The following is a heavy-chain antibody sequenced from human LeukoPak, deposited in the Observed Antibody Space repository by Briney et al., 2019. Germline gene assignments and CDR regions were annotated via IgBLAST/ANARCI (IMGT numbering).Heavy chain of an antibody. CDR3: ARDSGTTGEVKFDP. D-gene: IGHD1-7*01. J-gene: IGHJ5*02. CDR2: IYHSGTS. V-gene: IGHV4-59*12. Sequence: PSETLSLTCSVSGGSMTSYYWSWIRQPPGKGLEWIGYIYHSGTSNYNPSLQSRVTMSLDTSKNHFSLKLRSVTAADTAVYYCARDSGTTGEVKFDPWGQGTLVTVSS. CDR1: GGSMTSYY.